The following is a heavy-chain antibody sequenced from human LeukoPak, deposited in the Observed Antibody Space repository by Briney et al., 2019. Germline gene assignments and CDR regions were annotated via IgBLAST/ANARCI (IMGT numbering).Heavy chain of an antibody. V-gene: IGHV3-66*01. D-gene: IGHD2-15*01. Sequence: PGGSLRLSCAASGFTVSNKYMSWVRQAPGRGLEWVSVIYSGGSTYYADSVKGRFSISRDKSKNTLYLQMNSLRAEDTALYYCAREMYCSGGCCYGDAFDTWGQGTMVTVSS. CDR3: AREMYCSGGCCYGDAFDT. CDR2: IYSGGST. CDR1: GFTVSNKY. J-gene: IGHJ3*02.